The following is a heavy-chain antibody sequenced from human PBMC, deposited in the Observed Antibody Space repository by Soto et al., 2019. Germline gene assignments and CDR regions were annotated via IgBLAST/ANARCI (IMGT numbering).Heavy chain of an antibody. CDR3: AKDRGPYCSGGICYPPSWFDP. CDR1: GFTFGNYA. CDR2: ITGIDGRT. J-gene: IGHJ5*02. Sequence: GGSLRLSCVGSGFTFGNYAISWVRQAPGKGLEWVSSITGIDGRTYYADSVKGRFTISRDNPKNTLYLQMNNLRAEDTAMFYCAKDRGPYCSGGICYPPSWFDPWGQGTQVTVS. D-gene: IGHD2-15*01. V-gene: IGHV3-23*01.